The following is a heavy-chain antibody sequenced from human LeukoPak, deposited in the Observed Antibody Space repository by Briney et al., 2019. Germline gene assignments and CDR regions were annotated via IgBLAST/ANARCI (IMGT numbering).Heavy chain of an antibody. CDR3: AKERDYGPADY. CDR1: GFTFSSYA. Sequence: GGSLRLSCAASGFTFSSYAMTWVRQAPGKGLEWVSSTSGTGEFTHYADSVKGRFTISRDNSKNTVYLQMNSLRAEDTAVYYCAKERDYGPADYWGQGTLVTVSS. D-gene: IGHD4/OR15-4a*01. V-gene: IGHV3-23*01. CDR2: TSGTGEFT. J-gene: IGHJ4*02.